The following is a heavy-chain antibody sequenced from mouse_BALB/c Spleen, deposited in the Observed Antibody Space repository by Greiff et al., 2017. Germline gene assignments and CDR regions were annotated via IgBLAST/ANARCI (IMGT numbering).Heavy chain of an antibody. Sequence: VQLQQSGAELVRPGTSVKISCKASGYTFTNYWLGWVKQRPGHGLEWIGDIYPGGGYTNYNEKFKGKATLTADTSSSTAYMQLSSLTSEDSAVYFSARSRDGSPMDYWGQGTSVTVSS. CDR1: GYTFTNYW. J-gene: IGHJ4*01. D-gene: IGHD2-3*01. CDR2: IYPGGGYT. CDR3: ARSRDGSPMDY. V-gene: IGHV1-63*02.